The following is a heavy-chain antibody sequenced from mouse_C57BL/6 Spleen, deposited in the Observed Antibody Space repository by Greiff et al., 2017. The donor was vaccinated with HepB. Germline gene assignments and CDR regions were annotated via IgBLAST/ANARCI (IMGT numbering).Heavy chain of an antibody. CDR3: ANRAGAWFAY. CDR2: ISYDGSN. J-gene: IGHJ3*01. Sequence: EVQVVESGPGLVKPSQSLSLTCSVTGYSITSGYYWNWIRQFPGNKLEWMGYISYDGSNNYNPSLKNRISITRDTSKNQFFLKLNSVTTEDTATYYCANRAGAWFAYWGQGTLVTVSA. D-gene: IGHD3-1*01. V-gene: IGHV3-6*01. CDR1: GYSITSGYY.